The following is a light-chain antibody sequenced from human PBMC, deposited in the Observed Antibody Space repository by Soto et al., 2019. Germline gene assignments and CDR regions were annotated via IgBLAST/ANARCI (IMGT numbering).Light chain of an antibody. CDR3: SSYTTSNTRQIV. CDR2: DVT. Sequence: SALTPPASLSGAPGQSITLSRPGTSSDVGGYNYVSWYQHHPGKAPKLIIYDVTNRPSGVSTPFSGSKSGNTASLTISGLQPEDEADYYCSSYTTSNTRQIVFGTGTKVTVL. CDR1: SSDVGGYNY. V-gene: IGLV2-14*03. J-gene: IGLJ1*01.